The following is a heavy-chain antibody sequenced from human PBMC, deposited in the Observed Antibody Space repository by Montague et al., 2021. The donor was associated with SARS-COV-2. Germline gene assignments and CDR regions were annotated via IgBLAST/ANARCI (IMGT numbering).Heavy chain of an antibody. Sequence: SETLSLTCAVSGGSFSGYYWSWIRQPPGKGLEWIGEINHSGSTNYNPSLKSLVTISVYTSKNQLSLNLSPVTAAATAVYYCARGTQASDWLLSSGFDYWGQGTLVTVSS. J-gene: IGHJ4*02. D-gene: IGHD3-9*01. CDR2: INHSGST. CDR3: ARGTQASDWLLSSGFDY. V-gene: IGHV4-34*01. CDR1: GGSFSGYY.